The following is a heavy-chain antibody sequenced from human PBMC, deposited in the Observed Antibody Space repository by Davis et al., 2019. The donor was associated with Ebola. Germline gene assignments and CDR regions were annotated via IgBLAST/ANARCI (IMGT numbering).Heavy chain of an antibody. CDR2: ISSSGNTI. Sequence: GESLKISCAASGFTFSSYELNWVRQAPGKGLEWVSYISSSGNTIYYADSVKGRFTISRDNAKNSLYLQMNSLRAEDTAVYYCARDVGLPATAIGEWFDPWGQGTLVTVSS. D-gene: IGHD2-2*02. V-gene: IGHV3-48*03. CDR3: ARDVGLPATAIGEWFDP. J-gene: IGHJ5*02. CDR1: GFTFSSYE.